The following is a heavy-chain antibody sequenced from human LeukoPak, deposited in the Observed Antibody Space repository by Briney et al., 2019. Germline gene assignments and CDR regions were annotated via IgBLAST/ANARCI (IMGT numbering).Heavy chain of an antibody. D-gene: IGHD5-24*01. Sequence: SETLSLTCTVSGGSISSYYWSWIRQPPGKGLEWIGYIYYSGSTNYNPSLKSRVTISVDTSKNQFSLKLSSVTAADTAVYYCARGRWLQCGIWYFDLWGRGTLVTVSS. V-gene: IGHV4-59*01. CDR2: IYYSGST. J-gene: IGHJ2*01. CDR1: GGSISSYY. CDR3: ARGRWLQCGIWYFDL.